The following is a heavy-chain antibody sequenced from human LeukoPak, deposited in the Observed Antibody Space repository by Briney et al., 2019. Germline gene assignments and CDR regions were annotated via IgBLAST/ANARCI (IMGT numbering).Heavy chain of an antibody. CDR1: GFTFSSYS. D-gene: IGHD5-12*01. J-gene: IGHJ5*02. CDR2: ISSSSSYI. Sequence: PGGSLRLSCAASGFTFSSYSMNWVRQAPGKGLEWVSSISSSSSYIYYADSVKGRFTISRDNAKNSLYLQMNSLRAEDTAVYYCARWVGYSGYDPANWFDPWGQGTLVTVSS. V-gene: IGHV3-21*06. CDR3: ARWVGYSGYDPANWFDP.